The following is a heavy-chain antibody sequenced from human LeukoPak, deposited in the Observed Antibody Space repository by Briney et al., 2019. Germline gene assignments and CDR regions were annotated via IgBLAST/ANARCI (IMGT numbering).Heavy chain of an antibody. CDR2: IRNAGDGYTT. V-gene: IGHV3-72*01. CDR1: GFTFSTYA. Sequence: GGSLRPSCAASGFTFSTYAMDWVRQAPGQGPELIGHIRNAGDGYTTEYAASVKGRFTVSRDDSKNSLYLQMNSLKPEDTAVYYCVRNHRHWFDPWGQGTLVTVSS. CDR3: VRNHRHWFDP. J-gene: IGHJ5*02.